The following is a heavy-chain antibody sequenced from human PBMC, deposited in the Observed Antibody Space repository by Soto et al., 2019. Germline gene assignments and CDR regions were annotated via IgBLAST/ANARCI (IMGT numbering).Heavy chain of an antibody. CDR3: AREDTAMVKVISWFDP. CDR1: GGSISSSSYY. Sequence: SETLSLTCTVSGGSISSSSYYWGWIRQPPGKGLEWIGSIYYSGSTYYNPSLKSRVTISVDTSKNQFSLKLSSVTAADTAVYYCAREDTAMVKVISWFDPWGQGTLVTVSS. CDR2: IYYSGST. J-gene: IGHJ5*02. D-gene: IGHD5-18*01. V-gene: IGHV4-39*01.